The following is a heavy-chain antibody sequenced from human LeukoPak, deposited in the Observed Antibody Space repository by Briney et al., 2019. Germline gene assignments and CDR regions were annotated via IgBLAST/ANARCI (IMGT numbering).Heavy chain of an antibody. V-gene: IGHV3-9*01. D-gene: IGHD3-22*01. Sequence: GGSLRLSCAASGFTFDDYAMHWVRHAPGKGLEWVSGISWNSGSIGYADSVKGRFTISRDNSKNTLYLQMNSLRAEDTAVYYCARDLKDSSGYGPVNIDYWGQGTLVTVSS. CDR1: GFTFDDYA. CDR3: ARDLKDSSGYGPVNIDY. J-gene: IGHJ4*02. CDR2: ISWNSGSI.